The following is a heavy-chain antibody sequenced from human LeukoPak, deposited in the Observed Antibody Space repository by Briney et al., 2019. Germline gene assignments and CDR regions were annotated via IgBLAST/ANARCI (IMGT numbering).Heavy chain of an antibody. D-gene: IGHD3-9*01. CDR3: AGGSGYLITS. J-gene: IGHJ5*02. CDR2: IKQDGSEK. V-gene: IGHV3-7*01. Sequence: PGGSLRLSCAANGFSFRSYWMNWVRQPPGKGLEWLAIIKQDGSEKHYKGSVEGRFTISRDNAKNSLHLQMNSLRAEDTAVYYCAGGSGYLITSWGQGTLVTVSS. CDR1: GFSFRSYW.